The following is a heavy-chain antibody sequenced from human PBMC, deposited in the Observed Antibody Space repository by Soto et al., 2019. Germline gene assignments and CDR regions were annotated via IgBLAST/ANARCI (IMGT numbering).Heavy chain of an antibody. CDR2: ISGSGGNT. CDR3: AKSPTTVTPFDY. V-gene: IGHV3-23*01. CDR1: GFTFSSHA. J-gene: IGHJ4*02. Sequence: GXSLKISFGASGFTFSSHALSWVRQAPGKGLLWVSGISGSGGNTYYADSVKGRFTISRDNSKNTLYLQMNSMRAEDTAVYYCAKSPTTVTPFDYWGQGTLVTVSS. D-gene: IGHD4-17*01.